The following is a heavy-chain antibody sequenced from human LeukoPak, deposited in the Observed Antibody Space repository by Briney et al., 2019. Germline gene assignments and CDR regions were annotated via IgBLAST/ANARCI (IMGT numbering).Heavy chain of an antibody. Sequence: GGSLRLSCAASGFTFSSYSMNWVRQAPGKGLEWVSSISSSSSYIYYADSVKGRFTISRDNAKNSLYLQMNSLRAEDTAVCYCARWVSMIVVVDDAFDIWGQGTMVTVSS. CDR2: ISSSSSYI. CDR1: GFTFSSYS. V-gene: IGHV3-21*01. J-gene: IGHJ3*02. D-gene: IGHD3-22*01. CDR3: ARWVSMIVVVDDAFDI.